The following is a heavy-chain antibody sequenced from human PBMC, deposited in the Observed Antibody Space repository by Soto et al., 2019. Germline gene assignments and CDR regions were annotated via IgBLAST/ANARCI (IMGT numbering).Heavy chain of an antibody. D-gene: IGHD3-22*01. CDR1: GYSFTSYW. J-gene: IGHJ6*02. V-gene: IGHV5-10-1*01. CDR2: IDPSDSYT. CDR3: ARSNYYDSRRRGKSYYYYGMDV. Sequence: PGESLKISCKGSGYSFTSYWISWVRQMPGEGLEWMGRIDPSDSYTNYSPSFQGHVTISADKSISTAYLQWSSLKASDTAMYYCARSNYYDSRRRGKSYYYYGMDVWGQGTTVTVSS.